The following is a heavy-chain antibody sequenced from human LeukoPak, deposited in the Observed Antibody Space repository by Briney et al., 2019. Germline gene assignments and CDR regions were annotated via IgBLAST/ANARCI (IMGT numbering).Heavy chain of an antibody. CDR1: GFTFSSYA. CDR2: ISGSGGST. D-gene: IGHD4-23*01. CDR3: AKGNSVGGDYYYYGMDV. Sequence: GGSLRLSCAASGFTFSSYAMSWVRQAPGKGLEWVSAISGSGGSTYYADSVKGRFTISRDNSKNTLYLQMNSLRAEDTAVYYCAKGNSVGGDYYYYGMDVWGQGTTVTVSS. V-gene: IGHV3-23*01. J-gene: IGHJ6*02.